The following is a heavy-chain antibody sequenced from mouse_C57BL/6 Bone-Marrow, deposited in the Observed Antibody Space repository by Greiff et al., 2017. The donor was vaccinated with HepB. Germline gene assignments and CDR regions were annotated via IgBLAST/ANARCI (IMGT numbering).Heavy chain of an antibody. CDR2: ISSGSSTI. V-gene: IGHV5-17*01. J-gene: IGHJ2*01. CDR3: ARRHGSRYYFDY. D-gene: IGHD1-1*01. Sequence: EVMLVESGGGLVKPGGSLKLSCAASGFTFSDYGMHWVRQAPEKGLEWVAYISSGSSTIYYADTVKGRFTISRDNAKNTLFLQMTSLRSEDTAMYYCARRHGSRYYFDYWGQGTTLTVSS. CDR1: GFTFSDYG.